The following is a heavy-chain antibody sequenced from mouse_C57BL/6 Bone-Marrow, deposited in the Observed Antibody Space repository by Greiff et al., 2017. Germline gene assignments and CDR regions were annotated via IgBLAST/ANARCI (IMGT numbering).Heavy chain of an antibody. CDR1: GFTFSDYY. CDR2: ISNGGGST. CDR3: ARNNYGSSYAMDY. D-gene: IGHD1-1*01. Sequence: EVQLVESGGGLVQPGGSLKLSCAASGFTFSDYYMYWVRQTREKRLEWVAYISNGGGSTYYPDTVKGRFTISRDNAKNTLYLQMSRLKSEDTAMYYCARNNYGSSYAMDYWGEGTSVTVSS. V-gene: IGHV5-12*01. J-gene: IGHJ4*01.